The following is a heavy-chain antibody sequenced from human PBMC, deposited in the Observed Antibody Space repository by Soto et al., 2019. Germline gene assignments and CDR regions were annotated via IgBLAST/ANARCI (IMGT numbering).Heavy chain of an antibody. V-gene: IGHV3-7*01. J-gene: IGHJ4*02. D-gene: IGHD3-10*01. CDR3: ARARITMVRGNFDY. CDR2: IKQDGSEK. CDR1: GFTFSSYW. Sequence: EVQLMESGGGLVQPGGSLRLSCAASGFTFSSYWMSWVRQAPGKGLEWVANIKQDGSEKYYVDSVKGRFTISRDNAKNSLYLQMNSLRAEDTAVYYCARARITMVRGNFDYWGQGTLVTVSS.